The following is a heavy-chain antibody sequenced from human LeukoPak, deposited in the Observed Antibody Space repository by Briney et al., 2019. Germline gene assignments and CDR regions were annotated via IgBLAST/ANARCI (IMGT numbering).Heavy chain of an antibody. J-gene: IGHJ4*02. D-gene: IGHD2-15*01. Sequence: GGSLRLSCAASGFTFSSYSMNWVRQAPGKGLEWVSYISSSSSTIYYADSVKGRFTISRDNAKNSLYLLMNSLRAEDTAVYYCARAGWPRVVDYWGQGTLVTVSS. CDR1: GFTFSSYS. CDR3: ARAGWPRVVDY. CDR2: ISSSSSTI. V-gene: IGHV3-48*04.